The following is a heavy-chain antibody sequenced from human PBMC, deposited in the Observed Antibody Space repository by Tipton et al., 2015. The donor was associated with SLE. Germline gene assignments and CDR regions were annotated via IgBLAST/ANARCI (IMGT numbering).Heavy chain of an antibody. J-gene: IGHJ5*02. CDR1: GGSISGYY. Sequence: TLSLTCTVSGGSISGYYWSWIRQPPGKGLEWIGYISYSGSTNYNPSLKRRVTISVDTSKNQFSLKLSSVTAADTAVYYCARRGVVSRFDPWGQGTLVTVSS. V-gene: IGHV4-59*08. CDR2: ISYSGST. CDR3: ARRGVVSRFDP. D-gene: IGHD2-8*02.